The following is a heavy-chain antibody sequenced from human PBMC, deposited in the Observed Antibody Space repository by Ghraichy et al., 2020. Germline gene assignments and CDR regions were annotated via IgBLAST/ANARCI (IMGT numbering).Heavy chain of an antibody. CDR1: GFTFSSYS. CDR3: ARDISRYSGYDDAFDI. J-gene: IGHJ3*02. D-gene: IGHD5-12*01. V-gene: IGHV3-21*01. Sequence: GGSLRLSCAASGFTFSSYSMNWVRQAPGKGLEWVSSISSSSSYIYYADSVKGRFTISRDNAKNSLYLQMNSLRAEDTAVYYCARDISRYSGYDDAFDIWGQGTMVTVSS. CDR2: ISSSSSYI.